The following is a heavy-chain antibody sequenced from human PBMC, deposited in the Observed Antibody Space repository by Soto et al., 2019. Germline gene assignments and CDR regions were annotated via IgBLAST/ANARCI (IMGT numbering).Heavy chain of an antibody. CDR1: GFTVNSNY. CDR2: MYSGGST. V-gene: IGHV3-53*01. Sequence: VGSLRLSCAASGFTVNSNYMSWVRQAPGKGLEWVSIMYSGGSTYYADFVKGRFTISRDNSKNTVYLEMNSLRAEDTAVYYCARDSVAGGYYYYYGLDVWGQGTTVTVSS. J-gene: IGHJ6*02. CDR3: ARDSVAGGYYYYYGLDV. D-gene: IGHD3-16*01.